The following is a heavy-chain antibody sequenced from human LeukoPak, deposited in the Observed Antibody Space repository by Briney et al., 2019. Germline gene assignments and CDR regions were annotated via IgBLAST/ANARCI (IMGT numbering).Heavy chain of an antibody. CDR2: IQQDGRNT. CDR1: GFRFSDYW. CDR3: ARSDPTQLNYGDYGYFDF. V-gene: IGHV3-7*01. J-gene: IGHJ4*02. D-gene: IGHD4-17*01. Sequence: GGSLRLSCATSGFRFSDYWMTWVRQAPGKGLEWVANIQQDGRNTYYLGSVRGRLTISRDNAKNTLYLQMNSLRGEDMAVYYCARSDPTQLNYGDYGYFDFWGQGTQVTVSS.